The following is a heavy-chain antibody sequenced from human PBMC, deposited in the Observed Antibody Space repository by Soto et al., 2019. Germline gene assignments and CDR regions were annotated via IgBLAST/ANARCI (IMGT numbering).Heavy chain of an antibody. V-gene: IGHV4-61*01. CDR2: IYHSGST. Sequence: SETLSLTCTVSGGSVRDGSYYWAWLRQPPGKGLEWIGHIYHSGSTIYNPSLKSRVTISIDTSKSQFSLNLNSMTAADAAVYYCAGYNWNYYFDPWGQGTLVTVSS. CDR1: GGSVRDGSYY. CDR3: AGYNWNYYFDP. J-gene: IGHJ5*02. D-gene: IGHD1-7*01.